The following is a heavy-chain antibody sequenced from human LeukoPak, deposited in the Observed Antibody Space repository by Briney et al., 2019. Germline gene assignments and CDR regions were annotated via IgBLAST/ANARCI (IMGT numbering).Heavy chain of an antibody. CDR3: AKTSGWPYYFDY. D-gene: IGHD6-19*01. J-gene: IGHJ4*02. CDR2: ISWNSGSI. Sequence: GGSLRLPCAASGFTFDDYAMHWVRQAPGKGLEWVSGISWNSGSIGYADSVKGRFTISRDNAKNSLYLQMNSLRAEDTAVYYCAKTSGWPYYFDYWGQGTLVTVSS. V-gene: IGHV3-9*01. CDR1: GFTFDDYA.